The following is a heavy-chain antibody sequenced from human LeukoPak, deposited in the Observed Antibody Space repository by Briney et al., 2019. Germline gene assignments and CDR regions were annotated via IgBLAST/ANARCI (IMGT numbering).Heavy chain of an antibody. J-gene: IGHJ4*02. V-gene: IGHV4-39*01. CDR3: ARYYYDSSGSFDY. Sequence: SETLSLTCTVSGGSISSSSYYWGWIRQPPGKGLEWIGSIYYSASTYYNPSLKSRVTISVDTSKNQFSLKLSSVTAADTAVYYCARYYYDSSGSFDYWGQGTLVTVSS. CDR1: GGSISSSSYY. D-gene: IGHD3-22*01. CDR2: IYYSAST.